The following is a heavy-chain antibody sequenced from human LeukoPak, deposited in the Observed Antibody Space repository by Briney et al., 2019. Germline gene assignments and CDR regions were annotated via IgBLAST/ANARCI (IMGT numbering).Heavy chain of an antibody. CDR2: IYYSGST. V-gene: IGHV4-30-4*01. J-gene: IGHJ4*02. Sequence: SQTLSLTCTVSGGSISSGDYYWSWIRQPPGKGLEWIGYIYYSGSTYYNPSLKSRVTISVDTSKNQFSLKLSSVTAADTAVYYCARVYSYDYYFDYWGQGTLVTVSS. CDR1: GGSISSGDYY. CDR3: ARVYSYDYYFDY. D-gene: IGHD5-18*01.